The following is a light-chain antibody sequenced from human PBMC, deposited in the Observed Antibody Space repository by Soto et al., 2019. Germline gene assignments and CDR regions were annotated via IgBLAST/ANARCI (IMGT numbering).Light chain of an antibody. J-gene: IGKJ1*01. V-gene: IGKV3-20*01. Sequence: PGERATLSCRASQSVSSSFLAWYQQKPGQAPRLLIYGASSRATGIPDRFSGSGSGTDFTLTISRLEPEDFAVYFCQQYGSSPPWTFGQGTKVEIK. CDR3: QQYGSSPPWT. CDR1: QSVSSSF. CDR2: GAS.